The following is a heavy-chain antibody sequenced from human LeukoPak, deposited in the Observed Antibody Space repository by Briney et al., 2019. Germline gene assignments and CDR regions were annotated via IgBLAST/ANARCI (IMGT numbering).Heavy chain of an antibody. D-gene: IGHD2-15*01. CDR3: AGSGRYYYYYMDV. J-gene: IGHJ6*03. Sequence: ASETLSLTCTVSGGSISSYYWSWIRQPAGKGLEWIGRIYTSGSTNYNPSLKSRVTMSVDTSKNQFSLKLSSVTAADTAVYYCAGSGRYYYYYMDVWGKGTTVTVSS. V-gene: IGHV4-4*07. CDR1: GGSISSYY. CDR2: IYTSGST.